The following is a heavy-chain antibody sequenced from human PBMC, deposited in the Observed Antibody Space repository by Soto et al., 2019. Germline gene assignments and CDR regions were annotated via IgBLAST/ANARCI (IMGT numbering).Heavy chain of an antibody. D-gene: IGHD2-21*01. J-gene: IGHJ4*02. CDR1: GLTFSKFE. CDR3: VRVGIVARPY. V-gene: IGHV3-48*03. CDR2: ISSDGATI. Sequence: EEQMVESGGGLVQPGGSLRLSCEVSGLTFSKFEMTWVRQAPGQGLEWVSSISSDGATIYYADSVKGRFTISRDNDKNLLYLQMNSLKGEDTATYYCVRVGIVARPYWGQGTPVTVSS.